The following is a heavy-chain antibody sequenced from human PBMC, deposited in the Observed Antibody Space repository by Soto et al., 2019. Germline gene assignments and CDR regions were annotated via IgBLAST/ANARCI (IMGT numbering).Heavy chain of an antibody. D-gene: IGHD4-4*01. CDR1: GGTFSSYT. Sequence: ASVKVSCKASGGTFSSYTISWVRQAPGQGLEWMGGIIPILGIANYAQKFQGRVTITADKSTSTAYMELSSLRSEDTAVYYCARASAVTSQNWFDPWGQGTLVTVSS. CDR3: ARASAVTSQNWFDP. J-gene: IGHJ5*02. CDR2: IIPILGIA. V-gene: IGHV1-69*10.